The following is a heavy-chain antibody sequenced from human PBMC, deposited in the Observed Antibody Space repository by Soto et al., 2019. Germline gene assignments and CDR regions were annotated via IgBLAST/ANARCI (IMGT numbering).Heavy chain of an antibody. J-gene: IGHJ3*02. CDR1: GGSISSGGYY. Sequence: CTVSGGSISSGGYYWSWIRQHPGKGLEWIGYIYYSGSTYYNPSLKSRVTISVDTSKNQFSLKLSSVTAADTAVYYCAREGYYDSSGDGHAFDIWGQGTMVTVSS. D-gene: IGHD3-22*01. V-gene: IGHV4-31*03. CDR3: AREGYYDSSGDGHAFDI. CDR2: IYYSGST.